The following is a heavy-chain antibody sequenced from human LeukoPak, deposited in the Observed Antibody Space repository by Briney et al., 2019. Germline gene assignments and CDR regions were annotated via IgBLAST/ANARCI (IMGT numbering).Heavy chain of an antibody. CDR1: DYTFTSYD. Sequence: ASVKVSCKASDYTFTSYDINWVRQATGQGLEWMGWMNPNSGNTGYAQKFQGRVTMTRNTSISTAYMELSSLRSEDTAVYYCARVVGGSSWYGLLYYYYGMDVWGQGTTVTVSS. CDR2: MNPNSGNT. V-gene: IGHV1-8*01. CDR3: ARVVGGSSWYGLLYYYYGMDV. D-gene: IGHD6-13*01. J-gene: IGHJ6*02.